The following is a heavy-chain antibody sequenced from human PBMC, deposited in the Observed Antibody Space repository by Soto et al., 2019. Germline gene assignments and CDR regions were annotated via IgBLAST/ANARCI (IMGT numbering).Heavy chain of an antibody. V-gene: IGHV4-38-2*01. CDR2: INHSGST. Sequence: AETLSLICAFSVYPISIGYYWGWIRQPPGKGLEWIGIINHSGSTYYNPSLRSRITISVDTSKNQFSLKMPSVTAADTAVYYCARSSGYVPGGYWGQGILFTVSS. CDR1: VYPISIGYY. D-gene: IGHD5-12*01. J-gene: IGHJ4*02. CDR3: ARSSGYVPGGY.